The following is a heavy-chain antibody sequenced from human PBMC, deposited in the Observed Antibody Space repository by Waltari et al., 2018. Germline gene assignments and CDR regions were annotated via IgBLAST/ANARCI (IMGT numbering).Heavy chain of an antibody. CDR2: IIPIFGTA. CDR3: ARRSKVGYSGSYYVGYYYYGMDV. D-gene: IGHD1-26*01. V-gene: IGHV1-69*05. CDR1: GGTFSSYA. J-gene: IGHJ6*02. Sequence: QVQLVQSGAEVKKPGSSVKVSCKASGGTFSSYAISWVRQAPGQGLEWMGGIIPIFGTANYAQKFQGRVTITTDESTSTAYMELSSLRSEDTAVYYCARRSKVGYSGSYYVGYYYYGMDVWGQGTTVTVSS.